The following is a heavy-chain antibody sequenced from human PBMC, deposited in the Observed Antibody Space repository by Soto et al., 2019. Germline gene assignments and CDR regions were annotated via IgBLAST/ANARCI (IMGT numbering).Heavy chain of an antibody. V-gene: IGHV6-1*01. Sequence: SQTLSLTCAISGDSVSSNSAAWNWIRQSPSRGLEWLGRTYYRSKWYNDYAVSVKSRITINPDTSKNQFSLQLNSVTPEDTAVYYCARESARDIVVVVAALDYWGQGTLVTVSS. J-gene: IGHJ4*02. D-gene: IGHD2-15*01. CDR2: TYYRSKWYN. CDR3: ARESARDIVVVVAALDY. CDR1: GDSVSSNSAA.